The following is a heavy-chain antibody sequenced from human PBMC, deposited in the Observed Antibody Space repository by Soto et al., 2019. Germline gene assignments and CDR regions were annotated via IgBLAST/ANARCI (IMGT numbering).Heavy chain of an antibody. CDR1: GGFVTSGSYY. D-gene: IGHD1-1*01. J-gene: IGHJ3*02. CDR2: MSHSGGT. V-gene: IGHV4-34*01. Sequence: QVQLQQWGAGLLKPSETLSLTCAVYGGFVTSGSYYWSWIRQPPGKGLEWIGEMSHSGGTHFNPSLKSRVTLSVDTSKNQFTLKMSSVTAADTALYYCARVDRGTATTVVDAFDIWGPGTMVTVSS. CDR3: ARVDRGTATTVVDAFDI.